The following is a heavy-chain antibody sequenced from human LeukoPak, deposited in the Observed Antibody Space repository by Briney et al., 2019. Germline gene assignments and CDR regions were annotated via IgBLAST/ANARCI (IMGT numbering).Heavy chain of an antibody. J-gene: IGHJ6*03. D-gene: IGHD3-3*01. Sequence: GGSLRLSCAASEFTFSSYSMNWVRQAPGKGLEWVSYISSSSSAIYYSDSVKGRFTISRDNAKNSLFLQMNSLRAEDTAVYYCVRGSLASGVVVYYYYYLDVWGKGTTVTVSS. CDR2: ISSSSSAI. CDR1: EFTFSSYS. V-gene: IGHV3-48*01. CDR3: VRGSLASGVVVYYYYYLDV.